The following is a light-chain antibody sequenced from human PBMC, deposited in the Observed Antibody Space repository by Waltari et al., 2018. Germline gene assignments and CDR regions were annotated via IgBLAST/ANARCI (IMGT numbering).Light chain of an antibody. CDR3: QQSKIWPA. CDR2: GAS. V-gene: IGKV3-15*01. CDR1: QGISSD. Sequence: EIVMTQSPATLSVSPGERATLSCRASQGISSDLAWYQQKPGQAPRLLIFGASTMATGVPARFSGSGSGTEFTLTISSLQSEDFVVYYCQQSKIWPAFGQGTKVEIK. J-gene: IGKJ1*01.